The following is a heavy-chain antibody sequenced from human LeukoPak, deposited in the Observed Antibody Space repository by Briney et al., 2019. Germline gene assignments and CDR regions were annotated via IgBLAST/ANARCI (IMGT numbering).Heavy chain of an antibody. CDR3: ATQPRIRETYYYGSGSYWDYYYYMDV. Sequence: ASVKVSCKASGYTFTGYYMHWVRQAPGQGLEWMGWINPNSGGTNYAQKFQGRVTMTRDTSISTAYMELSRLRSDDTAVYYCATQPRIRETYYYGSGSYWDYYYYMDVWGKGTTVTVSS. D-gene: IGHD3-10*01. J-gene: IGHJ6*03. V-gene: IGHV1-2*02. CDR1: GYTFTGYY. CDR2: INPNSGGT.